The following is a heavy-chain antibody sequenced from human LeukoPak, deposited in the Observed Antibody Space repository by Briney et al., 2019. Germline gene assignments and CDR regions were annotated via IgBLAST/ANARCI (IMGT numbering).Heavy chain of an antibody. CDR2: IYYSGST. D-gene: IGHD5-12*01. CDR1: GGSISSSSYY. J-gene: IGHJ3*02. Sequence: SETLSLTCTVSGGSISSSSYYWGWIRQPPGKGLEWIGYIYYSGSTSYNPSLKSRVTISVDTSKNQFSLRLRSVTAADTAVYFCARLPDSGGYDDAFDIWGQGTMVTVSS. V-gene: IGHV4-61*05. CDR3: ARLPDSGGYDDAFDI.